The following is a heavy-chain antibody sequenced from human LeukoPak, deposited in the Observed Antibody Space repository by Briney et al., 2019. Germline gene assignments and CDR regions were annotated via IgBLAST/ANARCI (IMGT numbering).Heavy chain of an antibody. CDR3: ESAYRITLFGGNPDWFEP. CDR2: IYYSGST. J-gene: IGHJ5*02. V-gene: IGHV4-59*01. Sequence: PSETLSLTCTVSGGSISSYYWSWIRQPPGKGLEWVGYIYYSGSTNYNPSLKSRVTISVDTSKNQFSLKLSSVTAAATAVYYCESAYRITLFGGNPDWFEPRGPATLVTVSS. D-gene: IGHD3-3*01. CDR1: GGSISSYY.